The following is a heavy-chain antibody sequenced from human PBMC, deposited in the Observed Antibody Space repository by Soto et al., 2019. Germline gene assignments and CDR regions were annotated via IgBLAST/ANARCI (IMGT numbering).Heavy chain of an antibody. J-gene: IGHJ6*02. D-gene: IGHD6-6*01. Sequence: QVQLVESGGGVVQPGRSLRLSCVASGFTFSSYGMHWVRQAPGKGLEWVAVISYDGSNKYYADSVKGRFTISRDNSKNKLYLEMNSLRAEDTAVYYCAKDEYEGYGMDVWGQGTTVTVSS. CDR3: AKDEYEGYGMDV. V-gene: IGHV3-30*18. CDR2: ISYDGSNK. CDR1: GFTFSSYG.